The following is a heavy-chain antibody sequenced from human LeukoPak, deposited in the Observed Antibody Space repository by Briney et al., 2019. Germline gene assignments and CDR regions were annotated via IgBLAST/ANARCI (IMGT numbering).Heavy chain of an antibody. J-gene: IGHJ5*02. Sequence: ASVKVSCKASGGTFSSYAISWERQAPGQGFEWMGGIIPIFGTANYAQKFQGRVTITTDESTSTAYMELSSLRSEDTAVYYCARVDCSSTSCYSGWFDPWGQGTLVTVSS. V-gene: IGHV1-69*05. CDR2: IIPIFGTA. D-gene: IGHD2-2*01. CDR1: GGTFSSYA. CDR3: ARVDCSSTSCYSGWFDP.